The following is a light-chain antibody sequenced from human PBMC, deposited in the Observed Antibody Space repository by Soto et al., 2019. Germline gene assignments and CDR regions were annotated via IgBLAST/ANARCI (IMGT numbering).Light chain of an antibody. CDR3: QQYGSSGT. CDR1: QRVSSSY. V-gene: IGKV3-20*01. J-gene: IGKJ1*01. CDR2: GAS. Sequence: EIVLTQSPGTLSLSPGERATLSCRASQRVSSSYLAWYQQKPGQAPRLLIYGASSRATGIPARFSGSGSGTDFTLTISRLEPEDFAVYYCQQYGSSGTFGQGTKVDI.